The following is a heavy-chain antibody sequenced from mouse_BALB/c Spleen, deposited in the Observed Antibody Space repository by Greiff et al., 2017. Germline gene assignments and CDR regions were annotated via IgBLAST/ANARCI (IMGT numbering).Heavy chain of an antibody. CDR2: IYPGDGST. CDR3: ARGEAY. Sequence: QVQLQQSGPELVKPGASVKMSCKASGYTFTSYYIHWVKQRPGQGLEWIGWIYPGDGSTKYNEKFKGKTTLTADKSSSTAYMLLSSLTSEDSAIYFCARGEAYWGQGTLVTVSA. CDR1: GYTFTSYY. J-gene: IGHJ3*01. V-gene: IGHV1S56*01.